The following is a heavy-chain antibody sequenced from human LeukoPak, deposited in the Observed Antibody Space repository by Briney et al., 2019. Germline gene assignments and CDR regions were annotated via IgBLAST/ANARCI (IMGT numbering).Heavy chain of an antibody. Sequence: PGGSLRLSCTASGFTFSSQWMSWVRQALGKGLEWVANIRQDGSETQYVDSMKGRFTISRDNSKNTLYLQMNSLRAEDTAVYYCAKATPLRVVPAAPTYYYYGMDVWGQGTTVTVSS. J-gene: IGHJ6*02. D-gene: IGHD2-2*01. CDR1: GFTFSSQW. CDR3: AKATPLRVVPAAPTYYYYGMDV. V-gene: IGHV3-7*01. CDR2: IRQDGSET.